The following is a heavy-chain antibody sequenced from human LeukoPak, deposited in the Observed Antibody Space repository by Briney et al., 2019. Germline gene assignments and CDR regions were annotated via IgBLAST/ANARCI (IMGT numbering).Heavy chain of an antibody. J-gene: IGHJ4*02. CDR1: GYTFTGYY. V-gene: IGHV1-2*06. D-gene: IGHD3-9*01. CDR2: INPNSGGT. CDR3: ATEGRVLRYFDWLFSH. Sequence: ASVKVSCKASGYTFTGYYMHWVRQAPGQGLEWMGRINPNSGGTNYAQKFQGRVTMTRDTSISTAYMELSRLRSDDTAVYYRATEGRVLRYFDWLFSHWGQGTLVTVSS.